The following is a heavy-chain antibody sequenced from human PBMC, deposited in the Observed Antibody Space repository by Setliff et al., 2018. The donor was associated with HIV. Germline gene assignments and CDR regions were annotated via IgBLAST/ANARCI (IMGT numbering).Heavy chain of an antibody. CDR1: NYTFTSYG. CDR2: ISPYNGNT. CDR3: ARDYNFWSGYYTNDALEI. D-gene: IGHD3-3*01. J-gene: IGHJ3*02. Sequence: ASVKVSCKASNYTFTSYGISWVRQAPGQGLEWMGWISPYNGNTNYAQNFQGRVTMTTDTSTSTAYMELRSLRSDDTAVYYCARDYNFWSGYYTNDALEIWGQGTMVTVSS. V-gene: IGHV1-18*01.